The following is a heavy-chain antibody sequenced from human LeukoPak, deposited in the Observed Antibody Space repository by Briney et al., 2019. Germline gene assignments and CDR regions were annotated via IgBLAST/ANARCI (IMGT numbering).Heavy chain of an antibody. D-gene: IGHD5-18*01. CDR3: AGPRNYSPFDY. J-gene: IGHJ4*02. Sequence: GGSLRLSCAASGFTFSSYEMNWVRQAPGKGLEWVSYISSSGSTIYYADSVKGRFTISRDNAKNSLYLQMNTLRVDDTAVYYCAGPRNYSPFDYWGQGILVTVSS. CDR1: GFTFSSYE. V-gene: IGHV3-48*03. CDR2: ISSSGSTI.